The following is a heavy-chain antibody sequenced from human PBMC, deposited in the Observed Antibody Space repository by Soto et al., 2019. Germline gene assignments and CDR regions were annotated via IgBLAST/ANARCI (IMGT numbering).Heavy chain of an antibody. V-gene: IGHV1-69*06. CDR3: ASGDIVVVTAHYYFDY. Sequence: QVQLVQSGAEVKKPGSSVKVSCKASGGTFSSYAISWVRQAPGQGLKWMGGIIPIFGTTNYAQKFQGRVTITADKSTSTAYMELSSLRSEDTAVYYCASGDIVVVTAHYYFDYWGQGTLVTVSS. D-gene: IGHD2-21*02. CDR2: IIPIFGTT. CDR1: GGTFSSYA. J-gene: IGHJ4*02.